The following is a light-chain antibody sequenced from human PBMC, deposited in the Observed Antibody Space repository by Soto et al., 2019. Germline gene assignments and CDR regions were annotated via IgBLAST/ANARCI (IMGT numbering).Light chain of an antibody. CDR3: QQYCSTPLT. CDR1: QSVLYTSNNKNY. V-gene: IGKV4-1*01. Sequence: DIVMTQSPNSLAVSLGERATLNCKSSQSVLYTSNNKNYLAWYQQKPLQPPKLLIYWASTRESGVPDRVSGSGSGTDFTLTISSLQAEDVAVYYCQQYCSTPLTFGGGTKVEIK. CDR2: WAS. J-gene: IGKJ4*01.